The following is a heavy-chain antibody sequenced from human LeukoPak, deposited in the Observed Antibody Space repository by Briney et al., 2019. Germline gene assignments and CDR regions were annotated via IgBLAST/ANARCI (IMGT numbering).Heavy chain of an antibody. Sequence: ASVTVSCKASGYSXTGXYMHXXXXXXGXXXXXXXXINPXXXGXNSAQKFQGRVTMTRDTSISTAYMELSRLRSDDTAVYYCAREYGDYEFDYWGQGTLVIVSS. D-gene: IGHD4-17*01. J-gene: IGHJ4*02. V-gene: IGHV1-2*02. CDR3: AREYGDYEFDY. CDR2: INPXXXGX. CDR1: GYSXTGXY.